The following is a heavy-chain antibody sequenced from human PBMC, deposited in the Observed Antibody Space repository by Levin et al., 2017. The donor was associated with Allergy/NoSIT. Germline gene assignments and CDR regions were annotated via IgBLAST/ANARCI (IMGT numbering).Heavy chain of an antibody. CDR3: AKDFTGYSSGSNEKFDY. V-gene: IGHV3-23*01. Sequence: GGSLRLSCAASGFTFSSYAMSWVRQAPGKGLEWVSAISGSGGSTYYADSVKGRFTISRDNSKNTLYLQMNSLRAEDTAVYYCAKDFTGYSSGSNEKFDYWGQGTLVTVSS. J-gene: IGHJ4*02. CDR1: GFTFSSYA. CDR2: ISGSGGST. D-gene: IGHD6-19*01.